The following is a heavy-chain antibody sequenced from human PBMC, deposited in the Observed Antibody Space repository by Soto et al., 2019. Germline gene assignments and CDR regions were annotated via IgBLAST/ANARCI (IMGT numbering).Heavy chain of an antibody. J-gene: IGHJ1*01. Sequence: GASVKVSCKASGYTFTSYDINWVRQATGQGLEWMGWMNPNSGNTGYAQKFQGRVTMTRNTSISTAYMELSSLRSEDTAVYYCARGPRVTMIVVVITTSPGYFQHWGQGTRVIVSS. CDR3: ARGPRVTMIVVVITTSPGYFQH. D-gene: IGHD3-22*01. V-gene: IGHV1-8*01. CDR2: MNPNSGNT. CDR1: GYTFTSYD.